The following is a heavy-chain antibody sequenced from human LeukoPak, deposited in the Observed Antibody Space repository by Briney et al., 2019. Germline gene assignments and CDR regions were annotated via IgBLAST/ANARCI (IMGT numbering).Heavy chain of an antibody. CDR2: INHSGST. Sequence: PWETLSLTCAVYGGSFSDYSWSWIRQPPGKGLQWIGEINHSGSTNYNPSLKSRVTISVDTSKNQFSLKLSSVTAADTAVYYCARSYSSFYYYYMDVWGKGTTVTVSS. CDR3: ARSYSSFYYYYMDV. CDR1: GGSFSDYS. V-gene: IGHV4-34*01. J-gene: IGHJ6*03. D-gene: IGHD5-12*01.